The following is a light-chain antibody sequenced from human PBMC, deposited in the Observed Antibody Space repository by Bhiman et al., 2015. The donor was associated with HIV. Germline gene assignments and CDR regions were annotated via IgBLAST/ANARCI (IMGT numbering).Light chain of an antibody. CDR1: TSDIGSYNY. CDR2: DVS. J-gene: IGLJ2*01. CDR3: SSYTSSSTLL. Sequence: QSALTQSASVSGSLGQSISISCTGTTSDIGSYNYVSWYQHHPGKAPKLMIYDVSKRPSGVSNRFSGSKSGNTASLTISGLQAEDEADYYCSSYTSSSTLLFGGGTKLTVL. V-gene: IGLV2-14*03.